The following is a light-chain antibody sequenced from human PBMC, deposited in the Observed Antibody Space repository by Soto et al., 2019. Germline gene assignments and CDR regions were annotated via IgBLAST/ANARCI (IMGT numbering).Light chain of an antibody. J-gene: IGLJ1*01. CDR3: CSYASSSSYV. CDR1: TSDVGGYNL. Sequence: QSVLTQPASLSGSPGQSITISCSGTTSDVGGYNLVSWYQQHTAKAPKLLIYEGTQRPSGVSSRFSGSKSGNTASLTISGLQAEDEADYYCCSYASSSSYVFGTGTKVTVL. V-gene: IGLV2-23*01. CDR2: EGT.